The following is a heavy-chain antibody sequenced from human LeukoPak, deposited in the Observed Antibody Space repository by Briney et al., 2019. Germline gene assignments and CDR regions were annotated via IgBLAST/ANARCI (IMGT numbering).Heavy chain of an antibody. D-gene: IGHD2-15*01. CDR3: ARIGGSRVFGDY. CDR2: IYYSGT. CDR1: GVPISSDGYY. J-gene: IGHJ4*02. Sequence: SETLSLTCTFSGVPISSDGYYWGWVRQPPGKGLEWIGTIYYSGTYYNPSLKSRVTVSVDTSKNQFSLKLSSVTAADTAMYYCARIGGSRVFGDYWGQGILVTVSS. V-gene: IGHV4-39*01.